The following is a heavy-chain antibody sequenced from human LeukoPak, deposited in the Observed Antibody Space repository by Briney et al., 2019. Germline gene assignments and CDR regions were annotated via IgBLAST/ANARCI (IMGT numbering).Heavy chain of an antibody. D-gene: IGHD6-6*01. CDR2: INHSGST. J-gene: IGHJ3*02. Sequence: SETLSLTCAVYGGSFSGYYWSWIRQPPGKGLEWIGEINHSGSTNYNPSLKSRVTISVDMSKNQFSLKLSSVTAADTAVYYCASGIHIAARFVAFDIWGQGTMVTVSS. CDR1: GGSFSGYY. V-gene: IGHV4-34*01. CDR3: ASGIHIAARFVAFDI.